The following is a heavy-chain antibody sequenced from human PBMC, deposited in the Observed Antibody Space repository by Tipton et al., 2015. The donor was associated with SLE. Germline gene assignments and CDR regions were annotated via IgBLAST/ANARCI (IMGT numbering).Heavy chain of an antibody. CDR1: GDSISSGGYY. Sequence: TLSLTCTVSGDSISSGGYYWSWIRQPPGKGLEWIGEINDSGSTNYNPSLKSRVTISVDTSKNQFSLKLGSVTAADTAVYYCAGGDCGGDCYTDYYGMDVWGQGTTVTVSS. V-gene: IGHV4-39*07. CDR2: INDSGST. CDR3: AGGDCGGDCYTDYYGMDV. J-gene: IGHJ6*02. D-gene: IGHD2-21*01.